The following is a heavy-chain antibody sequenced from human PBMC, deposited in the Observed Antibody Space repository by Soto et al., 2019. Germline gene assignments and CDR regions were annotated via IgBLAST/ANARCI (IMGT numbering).Heavy chain of an antibody. CDR2: IYYSGST. Sequence: SETRSHTCTVSGGSIDNFYWSLVRQPAGKGLEWIGSIYYSGSTYYNPSLKSRVTISVDTSKNQFSLKLSSVTAADTAVYYCARRVIAVAGTNAYDIWGQGTMVTVSS. J-gene: IGHJ3*02. V-gene: IGHV4-59*05. CDR1: GGSIDNFY. D-gene: IGHD6-19*01. CDR3: ARRVIAVAGTNAYDI.